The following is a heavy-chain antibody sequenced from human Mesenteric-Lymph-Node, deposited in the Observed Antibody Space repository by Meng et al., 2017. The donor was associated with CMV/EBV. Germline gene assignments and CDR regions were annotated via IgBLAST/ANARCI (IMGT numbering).Heavy chain of an antibody. CDR1: GFTFSSYG. D-gene: IGHD2-8*01. J-gene: IGHJ4*02. CDR2: IWYDGSNN. Sequence: GESLKISCAASGFTFSSYGMHWVRQAPGKGLEWVAVIWYDGSNNYYADSVKGRFTISRDTSKNTLYLQMNSLRAEDMAVYYCAKTPGRCETLDFWGQGTLVTVSS. CDR3: AKTPGRCETLDF. V-gene: IGHV3-33*06.